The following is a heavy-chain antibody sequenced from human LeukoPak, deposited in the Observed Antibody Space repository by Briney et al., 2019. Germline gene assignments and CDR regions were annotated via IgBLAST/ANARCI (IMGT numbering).Heavy chain of an antibody. V-gene: IGHV1-2*02. J-gene: IGHJ4*02. CDR3: ASVTYSSLSSDFDY. D-gene: IGHD6-6*01. Sequence: ASVKVSCKASGYTFTGYYMHWVRQAPGQGLEWMGWIYPSSGGTNYAPRFQGRVTMTRDTSISTAYMELSRLESDDTAVYFCASVTYSSLSSDFDYWGQGTLVTVSS. CDR1: GYTFTGYY. CDR2: IYPSSGGT.